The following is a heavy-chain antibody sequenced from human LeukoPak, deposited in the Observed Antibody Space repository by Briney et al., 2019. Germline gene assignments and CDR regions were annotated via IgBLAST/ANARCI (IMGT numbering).Heavy chain of an antibody. Sequence: ASVKVSCKASGYTFTGYYMHWVRQAPGQGLEWMGWINPNSSGTNYAQKFQGRVTMTRDTSISTAYMELSRLRSDDTAVYYCARELSLGYCSSTSCGSNWFDPWGQGTLVTVSS. CDR3: ARELSLGYCSSTSCGSNWFDP. V-gene: IGHV1-2*02. CDR1: GYTFTGYY. J-gene: IGHJ5*02. CDR2: INPNSSGT. D-gene: IGHD2-2*01.